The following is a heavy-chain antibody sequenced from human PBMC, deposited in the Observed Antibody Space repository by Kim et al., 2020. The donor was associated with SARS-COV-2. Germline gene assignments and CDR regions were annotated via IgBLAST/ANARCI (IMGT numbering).Heavy chain of an antibody. D-gene: IGHD2-15*01. CDR3: ARIGDY. V-gene: IGHV5-51*01. Sequence: YPGASDTGYRPSLQAQVTISADKSISTAYLQWSSLKASDTAMYYCARIGDYWGQGTLVTVSS. CDR2: YPGASDT. J-gene: IGHJ4*02.